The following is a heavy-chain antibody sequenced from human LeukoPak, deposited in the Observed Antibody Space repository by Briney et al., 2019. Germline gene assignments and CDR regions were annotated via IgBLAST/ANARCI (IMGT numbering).Heavy chain of an antibody. D-gene: IGHD1-26*01. CDR3: APAPGRTIVGATPFDY. CDR1: GFTFDDYA. V-gene: IGHV3-9*01. Sequence: GGSLRLSCAASGFTFDDYAMHWARQAPGKGLEWVSGISWNSGSIGYADSVKGRFTISRDNAKNSLYLQMNSLRAEDTALYYCAPAPGRTIVGATPFDYWGQGTLVTVSS. J-gene: IGHJ4*02. CDR2: ISWNSGSI.